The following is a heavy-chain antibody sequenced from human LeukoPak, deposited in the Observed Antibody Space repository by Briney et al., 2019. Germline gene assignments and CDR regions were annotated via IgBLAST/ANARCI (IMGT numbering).Heavy chain of an antibody. CDR3: ARGSMHVYHLYTDY. Sequence: GGSLRLSCAASGFTYTNYWVSWFRQAPGQGLEWVASIKQDGSERYYVDSVKGRFTISRDNARNSLFLQLSSLRVEDTAVYYCARGSMHVYHLYTDYWGQGTLVTVSS. D-gene: IGHD3-16*01. CDR1: GFTYTNYW. V-gene: IGHV3-7*01. J-gene: IGHJ4*02. CDR2: IKQDGSER.